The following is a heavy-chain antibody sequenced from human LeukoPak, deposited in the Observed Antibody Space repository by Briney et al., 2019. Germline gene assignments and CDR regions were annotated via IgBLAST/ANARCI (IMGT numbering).Heavy chain of an antibody. CDR2: ISWNSGSI. CDR3: ARDTGGVVVAATPFDY. D-gene: IGHD2-15*01. J-gene: IGHJ4*01. V-gene: IGHV3-9*01. Sequence: GRSLRLSCAASGFNFDDYAMHWVRQAPGKGLEWVSGISWNSGSIGYADSVKGRFILFRDNAKNSLYLEMNSLRAEDTAFYYCARDTGGVVVAATPFDYWGHGTLVTVSS. CDR1: GFNFDDYA.